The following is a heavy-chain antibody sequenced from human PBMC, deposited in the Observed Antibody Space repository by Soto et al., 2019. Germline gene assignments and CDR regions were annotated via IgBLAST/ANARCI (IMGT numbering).Heavy chain of an antibody. D-gene: IGHD6-13*01. V-gene: IGHV1-69*02. CDR1: GGTFSRYT. CDR2: IIPIAAIA. CDR3: SRGANIAGRKPSWIDA. Sequence: QVQLVQSGAEVKKPGSSVKVSCKASGGTFSRYTINWVRQAPGQGLEWMGRIIPIAAIANYTQKFQGRVTITVDKSPTPGYMDVSSLGSDDSAVYFGSRGANIAGRKPSWIDAWGQGTLVTVSS. J-gene: IGHJ5*02.